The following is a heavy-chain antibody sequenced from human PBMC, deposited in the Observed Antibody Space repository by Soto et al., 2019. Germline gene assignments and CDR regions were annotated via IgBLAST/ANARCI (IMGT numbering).Heavy chain of an antibody. CDR2: ISAYNGNT. J-gene: IGHJ6*02. CDR1: GYTFTSYG. CDR3: ARAGPTYYYYYGMDV. V-gene: IGHV1-18*01. Sequence: ASVKVSCKASGYTFTSYGISWVRQAPGQGLEWMGWISAYNGNTNYAQKLQGRVTMTTDTSTSTAYMELRSLRSDDTAVYYCARAGPTYYYYYGMDVWGQGTTVTVSS.